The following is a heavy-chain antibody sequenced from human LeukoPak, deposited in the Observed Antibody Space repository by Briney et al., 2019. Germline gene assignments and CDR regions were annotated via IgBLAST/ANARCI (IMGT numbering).Heavy chain of an antibody. Sequence: GGSLRLSCAASGFTFSSYAMHWVRQAPGKGLEWVANIKQDGSEKYYVDSVKGRFTISRDNAKNSLFLQMNNLRAEDTAVYYCATHSGWRFDYWGQGTLVTVSS. V-gene: IGHV3-7*03. J-gene: IGHJ4*02. CDR1: GFTFSSYA. D-gene: IGHD6-19*01. CDR2: IKQDGSEK. CDR3: ATHSGWRFDY.